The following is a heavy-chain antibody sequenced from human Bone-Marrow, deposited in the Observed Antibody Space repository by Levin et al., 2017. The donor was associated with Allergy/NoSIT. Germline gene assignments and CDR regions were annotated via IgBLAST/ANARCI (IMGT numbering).Heavy chain of an antibody. J-gene: IGHJ3*01. D-gene: IGHD3-10*02. V-gene: IGHV5-51*01. Sequence: KVSCKASGYPFINYWIGWVRQVPGKGLEWMGVIHPSDSESIYSPSFQGHVTISADKSLRTAYLQRSSVTASTTAMYYCARPPAVHDAFDLWGQGTLVTVSS. CDR2: IHPSDSES. CDR1: GYPFINYW. CDR3: ARPPAVHDAFDL.